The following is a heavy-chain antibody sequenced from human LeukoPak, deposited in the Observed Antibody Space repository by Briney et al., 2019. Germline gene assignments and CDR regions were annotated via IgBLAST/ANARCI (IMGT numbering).Heavy chain of an antibody. CDR3: ARPSYTSGSDSLSGAFDI. V-gene: IGHV1-18*01. CDR1: GYTFTSYG. D-gene: IGHD3-10*01. CDR2: ISAYNGNT. J-gene: IGHJ3*02. Sequence: ASVKVSCKASGYTFTSYGISWVRQAPGQGLEWMGWISAYNGNTNYAQKLQGRVTMTTDTSTSTAYMELSSLRSEDTAVYYCARPSYTSGSDSLSGAFDIWGQGTMVTVSS.